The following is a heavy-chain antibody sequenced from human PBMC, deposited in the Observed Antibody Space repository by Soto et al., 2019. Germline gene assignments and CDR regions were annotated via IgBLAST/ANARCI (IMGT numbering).Heavy chain of an antibody. Sequence: PGGSLRLSCAASGITFSSYSMNWVRQAPGKGLEWVSSISSSSSYIYYADSVKGRFTISRDNAKNSLYLQMNSLRAEDTAVYYCARVGVAAAGNWFDPWGQGTLVTVSS. CDR2: ISSSSSYI. CDR1: GITFSSYS. J-gene: IGHJ5*02. D-gene: IGHD6-13*01. V-gene: IGHV3-21*01. CDR3: ARVGVAAAGNWFDP.